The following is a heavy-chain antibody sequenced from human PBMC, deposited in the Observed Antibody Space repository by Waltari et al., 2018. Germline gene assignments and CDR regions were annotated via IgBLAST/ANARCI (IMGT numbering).Heavy chain of an antibody. CDR2: SIPMFGTA. CDR1: GGTFSSYA. D-gene: IGHD6-13*01. Sequence: QVQLVQSGAEVKKPGSSVKVSCKASGGTFSSYALSWVRQAAGQGLAWLGGSIPMFGTANDAQKFQGRVTITADKTTSTAYMELSRLICGERAVYYCARDLGSSWYRGFDIWGQGTMVTVSS. J-gene: IGHJ3*02. V-gene: IGHV1-69*06. CDR3: ARDLGSSWYRGFDI.